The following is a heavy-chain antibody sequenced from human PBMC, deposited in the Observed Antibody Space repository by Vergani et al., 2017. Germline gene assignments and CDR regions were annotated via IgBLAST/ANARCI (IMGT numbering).Heavy chain of an antibody. CDR2: ISSSGSTI. CDR3: ARNDFWSGFYY. D-gene: IGHD3-3*01. J-gene: IGHJ4*02. Sequence: EVQLLESGGGLVQPGGSLRLSCAASGFTFSSYEMNWVRQAPGKGLEWVSYISSSGSTIYYADSVKGRFSISIDNAKNSLYLQMNSLRAEDTAVYYCARNDFWSGFYYWGQGTLVTVSS. V-gene: IGHV3-48*03. CDR1: GFTFSSYE.